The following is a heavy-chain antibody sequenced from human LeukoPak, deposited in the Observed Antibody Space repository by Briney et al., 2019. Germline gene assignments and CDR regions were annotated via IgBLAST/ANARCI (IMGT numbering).Heavy chain of an antibody. D-gene: IGHD3-22*01. CDR1: GYTFTSYD. Sequence: ASVKVSCKASGYTFTSYDINWVRQATGQRLEWMGWMNPNSGNTGYAQKFQGRVTMTRNTSISTAYMELSSLRSEDTAVYYCARGRGGYYYDSSGYIYYFDYWGQGTLVTVSS. CDR2: MNPNSGNT. J-gene: IGHJ4*02. V-gene: IGHV1-8*01. CDR3: ARGRGGYYYDSSGYIYYFDY.